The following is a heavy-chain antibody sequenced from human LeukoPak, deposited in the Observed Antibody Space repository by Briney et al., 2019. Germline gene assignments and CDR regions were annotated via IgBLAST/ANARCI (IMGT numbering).Heavy chain of an antibody. Sequence: GGSLRLSCAASGFTFSSYPMHWVRQAPGKGLEWVALISNDGSNEYYTDPVKGRFTISRDNSKNTLYLQMNSLRAEDTAVYYCAKKGYYDGSGYYMYYFDHWGQGTLVTVSS. J-gene: IGHJ4*02. CDR3: AKKGYYDGSGYYMYYFDH. D-gene: IGHD3-22*01. CDR1: GFTFSSYP. V-gene: IGHV3-30-3*02. CDR2: ISNDGSNE.